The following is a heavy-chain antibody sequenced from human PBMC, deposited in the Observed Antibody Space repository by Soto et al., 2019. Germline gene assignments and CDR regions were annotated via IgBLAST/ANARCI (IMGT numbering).Heavy chain of an antibody. Sequence: GGSLRLSCAASGFTFNSFAMNWVRQAPGRGLEWVSIISGSGGISYYSDSVRGRFTISRDNSKSTLYLQMNDLRDDDTAVYYCAKQLELPHYYFDYWGQGTLVTVSS. J-gene: IGHJ4*02. CDR2: ISGSGGIS. V-gene: IGHV3-23*01. D-gene: IGHD1-7*01. CDR3: AKQLELPHYYFDY. CDR1: GFTFNSFA.